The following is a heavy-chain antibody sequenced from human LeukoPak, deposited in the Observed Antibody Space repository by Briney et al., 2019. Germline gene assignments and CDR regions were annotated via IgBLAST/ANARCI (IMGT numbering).Heavy chain of an antibody. CDR2: INHSGST. J-gene: IGHJ4*02. CDR3: ASMATILPIDY. CDR1: GFTFSSYS. Sequence: GSLRLSCAASGFTFSSYSMNWVRQAAGKGLEWIGEINHSGSTNYNPSLKSRVTISVDASKSQFSLKLSSVTAADTAVYYCASMATILPIDYWGQGTLVTVSS. V-gene: IGHV4-34*01. D-gene: IGHD5-12*01.